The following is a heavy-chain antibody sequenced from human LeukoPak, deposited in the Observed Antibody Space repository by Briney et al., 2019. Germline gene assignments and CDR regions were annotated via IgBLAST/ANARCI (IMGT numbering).Heavy chain of an antibody. Sequence: GRSLRLSCAASGFTFSSYGMHWVRQAPGKGLEWVAVIWYDGSNKYYADSVKGRFTISRDNSKNTLYLQMNSLRAEDTAVYYCARDLLVSEDAFDIWGRGTMVTVSS. CDR3: ARDLLVSEDAFDI. V-gene: IGHV3-33*01. D-gene: IGHD6-6*01. CDR1: GFTFSSYG. CDR2: IWYDGSNK. J-gene: IGHJ3*02.